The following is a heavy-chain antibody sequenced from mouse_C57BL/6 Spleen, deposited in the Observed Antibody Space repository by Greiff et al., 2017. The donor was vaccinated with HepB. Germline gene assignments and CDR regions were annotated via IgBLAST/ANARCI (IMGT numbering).Heavy chain of an antibody. Sequence: EVKLQESGGGLVKPGGSLKLSCAASGFTFSSYAMSWVRQTPEKRLEWVANISDGGSYTYYPDNVKGRFTISRDNATNNLYLQMSHLKSEDTAMYYSARDRGDYDDYWGQGTTLTVSS. V-gene: IGHV5-4*01. CDR3: ARDRGDYDDY. CDR2: ISDGGSYT. CDR1: GFTFSSYA. D-gene: IGHD2-4*01. J-gene: IGHJ2*01.